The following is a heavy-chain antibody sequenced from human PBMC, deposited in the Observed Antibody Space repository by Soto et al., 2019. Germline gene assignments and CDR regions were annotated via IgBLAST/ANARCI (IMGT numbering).Heavy chain of an antibody. CDR3: ARDSGNYFHDAFDI. D-gene: IGHD1-26*01. CDR1: GFTFSDYS. V-gene: IGHV3-48*02. CDR2: IVSRSSTL. J-gene: IGHJ3*02. Sequence: GGSLRLSCAASGFTFSDYSMNWVRQAPGKGLEWVAYIVSRSSTLFYADSVKGRFTISRDNAKNSLYLQMNSLRDEDTAVYYCARDSGNYFHDAFDIWGQGTMVTVSS.